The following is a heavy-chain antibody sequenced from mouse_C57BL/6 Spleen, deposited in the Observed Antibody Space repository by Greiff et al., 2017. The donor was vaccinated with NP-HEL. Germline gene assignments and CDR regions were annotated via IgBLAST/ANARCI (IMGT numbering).Heavy chain of an antibody. CDR3: ARFPYYYAMDY. Sequence: QVQLKQSGPELVKPGASVKISCKASGYAFSSSWMNWVKQRPGKGLEWIGRIYPGDGDTNYNGKFKGKATLTADKSSSTAYMQLSSLTSEDSAVYFCARFPYYYAMDYWGQGTSVTVSS. V-gene: IGHV1-82*01. CDR2: IYPGDGDT. J-gene: IGHJ4*01. CDR1: GYAFSSSW.